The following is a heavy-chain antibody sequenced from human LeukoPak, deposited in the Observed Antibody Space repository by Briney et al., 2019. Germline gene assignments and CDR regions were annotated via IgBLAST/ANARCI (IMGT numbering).Heavy chain of an antibody. CDR2: INPNSGGT. Sequence: ASVKVSCKASGYTFTGYYMHWVRQAPGQGLEWMGWINPNSGGTNYAQKFQGRVTMTRDTSISTAYMELSRLRSDDTAVYYCAGAAGNYYYYMDVWGKGTTVTVSS. J-gene: IGHJ6*03. D-gene: IGHD1-14*01. CDR3: AGAAGNYYYYMDV. V-gene: IGHV1-2*02. CDR1: GYTFTGYY.